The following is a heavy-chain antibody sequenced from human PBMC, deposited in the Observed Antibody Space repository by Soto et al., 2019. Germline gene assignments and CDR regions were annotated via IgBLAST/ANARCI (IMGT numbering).Heavy chain of an antibody. D-gene: IGHD6-13*01. CDR1: GYTFTSYD. CDR3: ARGSKGSSWYAYWFDP. V-gene: IGHV1-8*01. Sequence: QVQLVQSGAEVKKPGASVKVSCKASGYTFTSYDINWVRQATGQRLEWMGWMNPNSGNTGYAQKFQGRVTMTRNTSISTAYMELSSLRSEDSAVYYCARGSKGSSWYAYWFDPWGQGTLVTVSS. J-gene: IGHJ5*02. CDR2: MNPNSGNT.